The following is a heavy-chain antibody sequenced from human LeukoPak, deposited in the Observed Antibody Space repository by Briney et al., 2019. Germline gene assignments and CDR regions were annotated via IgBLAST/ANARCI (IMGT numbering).Heavy chain of an antibody. Sequence: SVKVSRKASGGTFSSYAISWVRQAPGQGLEWMGGIIPIFGTANYAQKFQGRVTITTDESTSTAYMELSSLRSEDTAVYYCARAGGTQNYYYYYYMDVWGKGTTVTVSS. CDR3: ARAGGTQNYYYYYYMDV. CDR2: IIPIFGTA. V-gene: IGHV1-69*05. J-gene: IGHJ6*03. CDR1: GGTFSSYA. D-gene: IGHD1-14*01.